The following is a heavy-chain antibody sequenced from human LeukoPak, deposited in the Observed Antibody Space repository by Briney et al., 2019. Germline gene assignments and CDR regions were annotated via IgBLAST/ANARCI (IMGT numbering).Heavy chain of an antibody. J-gene: IGHJ4*02. Sequence: SETLSLTCTVSGGSISSNYWSWIRQPPGKGLEWIGYIHYSGSTNYNPSLKSRVTISIDTSKNQFSLKLSSVTAADTAVYYCARRSYSHGYSDYFDYWGQGTLVTVSS. V-gene: IGHV4-59*08. CDR2: IHYSGST. D-gene: IGHD5-18*01. CDR3: ARRSYSHGYSDYFDY. CDR1: GGSISSNY.